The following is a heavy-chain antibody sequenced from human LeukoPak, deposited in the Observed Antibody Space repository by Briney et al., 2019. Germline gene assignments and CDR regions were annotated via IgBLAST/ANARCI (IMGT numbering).Heavy chain of an antibody. CDR2: INPSGGST. J-gene: IGHJ4*02. Sequence: ASVKVSFKASGYPFTSYYMHWVRQAPGQGLEWMGIINPSGGSTSYAQKFQGRVTMTRDTSTSTVYMELSSLRSEDTAAYYCARSYGDFDYWGQGTLVTVSS. V-gene: IGHV1-46*01. D-gene: IGHD4-17*01. CDR1: GYPFTSYY. CDR3: ARSYGDFDY.